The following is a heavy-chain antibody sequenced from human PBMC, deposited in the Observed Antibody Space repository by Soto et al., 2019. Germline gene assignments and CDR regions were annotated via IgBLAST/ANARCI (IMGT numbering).Heavy chain of an antibody. V-gene: IGHV5-51*01. D-gene: IGHD2-21*01. J-gene: IGHJ4*02. CDR1: GYSFTSYW. CDR3: AKDARVDGYWDFDC. CDR2: IYPGDSDT. Sequence: PGESLKISCKGSGYSFTSYWIGWVRQMPGKGLEWMGIIYPGDSDTRYSPSFQGQVTISRDNSKNTLYLQMNSLRAEDTAVYYCAKDARVDGYWDFDCWGQGTLVTVSS.